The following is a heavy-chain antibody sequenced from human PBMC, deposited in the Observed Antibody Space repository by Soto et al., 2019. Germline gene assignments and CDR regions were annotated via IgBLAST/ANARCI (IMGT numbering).Heavy chain of an antibody. Sequence: HPGGSLRLSCAASGFAFSTYAMSWVRQAPGKGLEWVSAISGSGSNTYYADSVKGRFTISRDDSKSTLYLQMNSLRAEDTAVYYYARDPSHSYYTLFYYFDYWGQGTLVTVYS. D-gene: IGHD1-26*01. CDR2: ISGSGSNT. CDR3: ARDPSHSYYTLFYYFDY. V-gene: IGHV3-23*01. J-gene: IGHJ4*02. CDR1: GFAFSTYA.